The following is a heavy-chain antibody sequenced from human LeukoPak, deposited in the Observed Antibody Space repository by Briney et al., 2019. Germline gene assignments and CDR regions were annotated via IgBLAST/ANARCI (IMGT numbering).Heavy chain of an antibody. CDR2: IKQDGSEK. Sequence: GGSLRLSCAASGFTFSTYRMSWVRQAPGKGLEWVANIKQDGSEKHYVDSVKGRFTISRDNAKNSVYLQMNSLRAEDTAVYYCAKDIVGGGDDYWGQGTLVIVSS. V-gene: IGHV3-7*01. CDR1: GFTFSTYR. J-gene: IGHJ4*02. D-gene: IGHD2-21*02. CDR3: AKDIVGGGDDY.